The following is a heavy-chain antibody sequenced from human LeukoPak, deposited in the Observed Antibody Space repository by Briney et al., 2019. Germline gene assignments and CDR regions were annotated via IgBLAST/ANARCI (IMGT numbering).Heavy chain of an antibody. CDR2: ISGSGSST. J-gene: IGHJ6*02. Sequence: PGGSLRLSCAASGFIFSNYGMSWVRQAPGKGLEWVSAISGSGSSTSYADSVKGRFTISRDNSKSTLYLQMNSLRAEDTAVYYCAREMYYYGMDVWGQGTTVAVSS. D-gene: IGHD5-24*01. CDR3: AREMYYYGMDV. CDR1: GFIFSNYG. V-gene: IGHV3-23*01.